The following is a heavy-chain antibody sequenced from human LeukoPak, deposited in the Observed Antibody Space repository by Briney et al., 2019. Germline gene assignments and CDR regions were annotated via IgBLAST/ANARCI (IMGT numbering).Heavy chain of an antibody. Sequence: ASVKVSCKASGYTFTSYYMHWVRQAPGQGLEWMGIINPSGGSTSYAQKFQGRVTMTRDMSTSTVYMELSSQRSEDTAVYYCARGGSYLRAFDIWGQGTMVTDSS. D-gene: IGHD1-26*01. J-gene: IGHJ3*02. CDR1: GYTFTSYY. CDR2: INPSGGST. V-gene: IGHV1-46*01. CDR3: ARGGSYLRAFDI.